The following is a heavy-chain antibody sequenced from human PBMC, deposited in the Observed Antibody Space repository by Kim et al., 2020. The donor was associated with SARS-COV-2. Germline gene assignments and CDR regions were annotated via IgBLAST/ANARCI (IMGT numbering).Heavy chain of an antibody. D-gene: IGHD4-17*01. CDR2: IYYSGST. CDR3: ARANGDYYRYYYYGMDV. V-gene: IGHV4-31*03. CDR1: GGSISSGGYY. J-gene: IGHJ6*02. Sequence: SETLSLTCTVSGGSISSGGYYWSWIRQHPGKGLEWIGYIYYSGSTYYNPSLKSRVTISVDTSKNQFSLKLSSVTAADTAVYYCARANGDYYRYYYYGMDVWGQGTTVTVSS.